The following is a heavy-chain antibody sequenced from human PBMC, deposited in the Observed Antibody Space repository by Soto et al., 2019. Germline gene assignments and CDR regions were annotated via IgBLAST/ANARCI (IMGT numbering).Heavy chain of an antibody. CDR1: GYSFTRYG. Sequence: QVQLVQSGAEVKKPGATVKVSCKASGYSFTRYGIHWVRQAPGQRPEWLGWINAGTGKTANSQKCKGRVTLTTDTPASPVYWDLSSRRREDTAVYCCVRGGDSVGLPPAPSAPWGHRTQVTGPS. J-gene: IGHJ5*02. D-gene: IGHD2-2*01. CDR2: INAGTGKT. CDR3: VRGGDSVGLPPAPSAP. V-gene: IGHV1-3*01.